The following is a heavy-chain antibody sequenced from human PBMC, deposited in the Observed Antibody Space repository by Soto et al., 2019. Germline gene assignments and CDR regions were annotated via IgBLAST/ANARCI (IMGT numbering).Heavy chain of an antibody. D-gene: IGHD6-19*01. Sequence: ASVKVSCKASGYTFTSYYMHWVRQAPGQGLEWMGIINPSGGSTSYAQKFQGRVTMTRDTSTSTVYMELSSLRSEDTAVYYCARGVPRIAVAGTFDYWGQGTLVNVSS. V-gene: IGHV1-46*03. J-gene: IGHJ4*02. CDR2: INPSGGST. CDR3: ARGVPRIAVAGTFDY. CDR1: GYTFTSYY.